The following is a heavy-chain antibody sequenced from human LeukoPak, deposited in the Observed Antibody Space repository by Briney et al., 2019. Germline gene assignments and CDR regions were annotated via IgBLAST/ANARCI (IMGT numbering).Heavy chain of an antibody. V-gene: IGHV3-7*02. D-gene: IGHD6-19*01. CDR3: ASGWYSDY. Sequence: GGSLRLSCVASGXTFSSYWVSWVRQAPGKGLQWVANIKQDGSAKYYVDSVKGRFTISRDNAKNSLYLQMNSLRAEDTAVYYCASGWYSDYWGQGTLVTVSS. CDR2: IKQDGSAK. J-gene: IGHJ4*02. CDR1: GXTFSSYW.